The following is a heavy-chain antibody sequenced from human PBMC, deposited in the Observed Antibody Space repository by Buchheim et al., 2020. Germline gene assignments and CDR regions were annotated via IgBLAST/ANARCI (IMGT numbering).Heavy chain of an antibody. CDR2: IYYSGST. V-gene: IGHV4-39*01. CDR3: ARTTTVVTLPTRGAETYWYFDL. Sequence: QLQLQESGPGLVKPSETLSLTCTVSGGSISSSSYYWGWIRQPPGKGLEWIGSIYYSGSTYYNPSLKSRVTISVDTSKNQFSLKLSSVTAADTAVYYCARTTTVVTLPTRGAETYWYFDLWGRGTL. CDR1: GGSISSSSYY. J-gene: IGHJ2*01. D-gene: IGHD4-23*01.